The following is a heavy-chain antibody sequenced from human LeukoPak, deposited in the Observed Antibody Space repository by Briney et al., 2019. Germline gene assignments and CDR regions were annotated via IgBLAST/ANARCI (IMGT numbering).Heavy chain of an antibody. J-gene: IGHJ5*02. Sequence: ASVKVSCKASGGTFNSSGTSWVRQAPGQGLEWMGGIISFFGAAHYIQKFQGRLTITADESTSTAYMELSSLTSEDTAVYYCTRDPSVDYDLLSHWFDPWGQGTLVTVSS. D-gene: IGHD3-9*01. CDR1: GGTFNSSG. CDR3: TRDPSVDYDLLSHWFDP. CDR2: IISFFGAA. V-gene: IGHV1-69*13.